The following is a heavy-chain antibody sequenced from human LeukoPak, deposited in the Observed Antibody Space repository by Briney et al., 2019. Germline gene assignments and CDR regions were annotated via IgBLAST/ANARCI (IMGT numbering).Heavy chain of an antibody. CDR3: ARGAKLSYSSSWYGGY. D-gene: IGHD6-13*01. J-gene: IGHJ4*02. CDR1: GYTFTSYD. Sequence: ASVKVSCKASGYTFTSYDINWVRQATGQGLEWMGWMNPNSGNTGYARKFQGRVTMTRNTSISTAYMELSSLRSEDTAVYYCARGAKLSYSSSWYGGYWGQGTLVTVSS. V-gene: IGHV1-8*01. CDR2: MNPNSGNT.